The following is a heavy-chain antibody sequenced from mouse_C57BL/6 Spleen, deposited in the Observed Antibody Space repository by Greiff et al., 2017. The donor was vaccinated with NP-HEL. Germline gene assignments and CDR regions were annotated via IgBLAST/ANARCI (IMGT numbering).Heavy chain of an antibody. CDR3: ARKSYSNYVLFAY. Sequence: VQLQQSGAELMKPGASVKLSCKATGYTFTGYWIEWVKQRPGHGLEWIGEILPGSGSTHYNEKFKGKATFTADTSSNTAYMQLSSLTTEDSAIYYGARKSYSNYVLFAYWGQGTLVTVSA. CDR2: ILPGSGST. J-gene: IGHJ3*01. V-gene: IGHV1-9*01. CDR1: GYTFTGYW. D-gene: IGHD2-5*01.